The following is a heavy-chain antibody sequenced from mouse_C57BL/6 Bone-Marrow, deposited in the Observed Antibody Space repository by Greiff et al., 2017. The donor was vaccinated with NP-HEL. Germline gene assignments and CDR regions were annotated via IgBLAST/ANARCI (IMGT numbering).Heavy chain of an antibody. Sequence: VQLQQSGPGLVKPSQSLSLTCSVTGYSITSGYYWNWIRQFPGNKLEWMGYISYDGSNNYNPSLKNRISITRDTSKNQFFLKLNSVTTEDTATYYCARGETVSVAYWGQGTLVTVSA. CDR2: ISYDGSN. CDR1: GYSITSGYY. V-gene: IGHV3-6*01. CDR3: ARGETVSVAY. J-gene: IGHJ3*01.